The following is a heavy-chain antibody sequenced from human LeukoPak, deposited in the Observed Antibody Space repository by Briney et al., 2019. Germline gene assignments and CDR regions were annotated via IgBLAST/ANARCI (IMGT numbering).Heavy chain of an antibody. Sequence: GGSLRLSCGASGFTFSNYAKSWVRQAPGKGLESVSDIRSTGGTTAYADSVKGRFTISRDNSRNTLYLQMNSLRAEDTAVYYCARADRYGTTWYGRVDYWGQGTLVTVSS. CDR2: IRSTGGTT. CDR3: ARADRYGTTWYGRVDY. V-gene: IGHV3-23*01. D-gene: IGHD6-13*01. J-gene: IGHJ4*02. CDR1: GFTFSNYA.